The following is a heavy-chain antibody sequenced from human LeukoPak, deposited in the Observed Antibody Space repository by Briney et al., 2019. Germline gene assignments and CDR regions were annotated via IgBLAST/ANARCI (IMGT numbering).Heavy chain of an antibody. Sequence: GGSLRLSCAASGFSFSSFSMNWVRQAPGKGLEWVSYISGGSSFTYYVDSVKGRFIISRDNAKNSLYLQMNSLRAEDTAVYYCATNGHFDYWGQGTLVTVSS. V-gene: IGHV3-21*01. CDR1: GFSFSSFS. CDR2: ISGGSSFT. CDR3: ATNGHFDY. J-gene: IGHJ4*02.